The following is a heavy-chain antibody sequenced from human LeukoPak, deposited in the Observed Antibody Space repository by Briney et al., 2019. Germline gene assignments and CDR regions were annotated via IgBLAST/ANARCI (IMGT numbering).Heavy chain of an antibody. CDR3: ARGRGYSYGSVRWFDP. Sequence: SETLSLTCAVYGGSFSGYYWSWIRQPPGKGLERIGEINHSGSTNYNPSLKSRVTISVDTSKNQFSLKLSSVTAADTAVYYCARGRGYSYGSVRWFDPWGQGTLVTVSS. V-gene: IGHV4-34*01. J-gene: IGHJ5*02. CDR2: INHSGST. CDR1: GGSFSGYY. D-gene: IGHD5-18*01.